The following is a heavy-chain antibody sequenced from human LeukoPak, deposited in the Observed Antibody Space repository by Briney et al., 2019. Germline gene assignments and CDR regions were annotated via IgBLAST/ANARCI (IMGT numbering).Heavy chain of an antibody. CDR1: GFTFSDYY. CDR3: VKGDNNILTGYYNSFDY. CDR2: LSDTGIST. Sequence: PGGSLRLSCAASGFTFSDYYMSWVRQAPGKGLEWVSTLSDTGISTYYADSVKGRFTISRDNSRNTLYLQLNGLRVDDTALYYCVKGDNNILTGYYNSFDYWGQGTLVTVSS. V-gene: IGHV3-23*01. J-gene: IGHJ4*02. D-gene: IGHD3-9*01.